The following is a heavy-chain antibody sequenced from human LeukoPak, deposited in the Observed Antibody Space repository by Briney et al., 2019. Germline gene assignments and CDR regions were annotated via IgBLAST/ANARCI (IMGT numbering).Heavy chain of an antibody. CDR1: GFTFSSYA. V-gene: IGHV3-30*09. CDR2: ISYDGSNT. Sequence: GGSLRLSCAASGFTFSSYAMHWVRQAPGKGLEWVAVISYDGSNTYHAASVKGRFAISRDNSKNTLYLQMNTLRADDTAVYYCARAKLNYGPGAFDYWGQGTLVTVSS. D-gene: IGHD3-10*01. CDR3: ARAKLNYGPGAFDY. J-gene: IGHJ4*02.